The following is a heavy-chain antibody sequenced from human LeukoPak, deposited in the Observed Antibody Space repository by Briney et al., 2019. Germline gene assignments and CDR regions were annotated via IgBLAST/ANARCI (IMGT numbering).Heavy chain of an antibody. J-gene: IGHJ6*01. CDR1: GFTFDDYA. CDR2: ISQDGGST. V-gene: IGHV3-43D*04. Sequence: GGSLRHSRAASGFTFDDYAMHWVRHAPGKGLEWVSHISQDGGSTYYADSVKGRFTISRDKSKNSLYLQISSMRAEDTALYLCAKAYYYGSGGSLGGGDYYYGMDVWGKGTTVTVSS. D-gene: IGHD3-10*01. CDR3: AKAYYYGSGGSLGGGDYYYGMDV.